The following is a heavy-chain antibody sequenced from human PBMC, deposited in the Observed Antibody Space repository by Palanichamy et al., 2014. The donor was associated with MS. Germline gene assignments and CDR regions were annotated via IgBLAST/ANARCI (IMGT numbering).Heavy chain of an antibody. D-gene: IGHD6-25*01. V-gene: IGHV3-23*04. Sequence: EVQLVESGGGLVQPGGSLRLACAASGFIFSNYVMSWVRQAPGKGLGWVSSISGSGSSTYYADSVKGRFTISTDNSKNTLYLQMNSLRAEDTAIYYCAKISGSGWRDYFDYWGQGTLVTVSS. J-gene: IGHJ4*02. CDR3: AKISGSGWRDYFDY. CDR2: ISGSGSST. CDR1: GFIFSNYV.